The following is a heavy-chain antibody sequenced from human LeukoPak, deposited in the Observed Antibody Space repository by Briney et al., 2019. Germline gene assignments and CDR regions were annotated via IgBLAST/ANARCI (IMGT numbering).Heavy chain of an antibody. V-gene: IGHV3-30*18. J-gene: IGHJ4*02. D-gene: IGHD3-10*01. CDR2: LSYDGSNK. CDR3: AKDQHYYGSGSYYNPPDY. CDR1: GFTFSSCG. Sequence: GGSLLLSGAPSGFTFSSCGMHWVRQAPGKGLEGVSVLSYDGSNKYYTDSVKGRFTISRDNSKNTLYLQMNNLRPEDTAVYYCAKDQHYYGSGSYYNPPDYWGQGTLVTVSS.